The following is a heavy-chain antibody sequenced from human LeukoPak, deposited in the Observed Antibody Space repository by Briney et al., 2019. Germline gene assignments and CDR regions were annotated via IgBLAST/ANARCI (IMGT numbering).Heavy chain of an antibody. CDR2: IRFDGSNK. J-gene: IGHJ3*02. CDR1: GFTLSSYG. D-gene: IGHD2-2*01. V-gene: IGHV3-30*02. CDR3: ANRELEGYCSSTSCRAPFDAFDI. Sequence: GGSLRLSCAASGFTLSSYGMHWVRQAPGKGLGWVAFIRFDGSNKYYADSVKGRFTISRDNSKNTLYLQMNSLRAEDTAVYYCANRELEGYCSSTSCRAPFDAFDIWGQGTMVTVSS.